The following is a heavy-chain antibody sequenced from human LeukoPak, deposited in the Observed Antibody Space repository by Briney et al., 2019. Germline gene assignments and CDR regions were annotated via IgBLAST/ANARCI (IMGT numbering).Heavy chain of an antibody. J-gene: IGHJ6*03. CDR3: ARGPGYCSSTSCRSLYYYMDV. Sequence: SETLSLTCTVSGGSISSGGYYWSWIRQHPGKGLEWIGYIYYSGSTYYNPSLKSRVTISVDTSKNQLSLKLSSVTAADTAVYYCARGPGYCSSTSCRSLYYYMDVWGKGTTVTVSS. V-gene: IGHV4-31*03. D-gene: IGHD2-2*01. CDR1: GGSISSGGYY. CDR2: IYYSGST.